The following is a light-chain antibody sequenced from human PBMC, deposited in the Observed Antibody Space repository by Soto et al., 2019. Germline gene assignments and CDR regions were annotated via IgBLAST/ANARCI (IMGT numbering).Light chain of an antibody. CDR2: GAS. V-gene: IGKV3-15*01. CDR1: QSISSK. Sequence: EIGVTQSPATLSVSPGERAVLSCKASQSISSKLAWYQQKPGQAPRLLIYGASIRATGIPARFSGSGSGTDFTLTISSLQSEDFAVYYCQEYDKWFSISFGQGTRLEIK. CDR3: QEYDKWFSIS. J-gene: IGKJ5*01.